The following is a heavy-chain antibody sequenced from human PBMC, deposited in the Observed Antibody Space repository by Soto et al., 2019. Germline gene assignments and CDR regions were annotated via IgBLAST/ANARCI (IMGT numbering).Heavy chain of an antibody. CDR2: ISWNSGTI. D-gene: IGHD6-13*01. J-gene: IGHJ6*02. V-gene: IGHV3-9*01. Sequence: EVQLVESGGGLVQPGRSLRLSCAASGFTFDDYAMHWVRQAPGKGLEWVSGISWNSGTIVYADSVKGRFTISRDNSTNSLYXQMNSLRGEDTALYYCAKDMRGGSSSSRYYYGLDVWGQGTTVTVSS. CDR3: AKDMRGGSSSSRYYYGLDV. CDR1: GFTFDDYA.